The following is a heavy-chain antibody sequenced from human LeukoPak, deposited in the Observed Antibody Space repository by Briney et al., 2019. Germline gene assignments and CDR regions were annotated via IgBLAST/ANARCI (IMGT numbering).Heavy chain of an antibody. D-gene: IGHD3-16*02. CDR2: IYYSGTT. CDR1: GASIDSYS. V-gene: IGHV4-59*01. J-gene: IGHJ4*02. CDR3: VRGRSFELRFYDYVWGSYRYRFDY. Sequence: SETLCLTCTISGASIDSYSWSWIRQPPGKGLEWMGYIYYSGTTNYNPSLTRRVTISVDTRKNPFSLTRSSVTAANTAAYYFVRGRSFELRFYDYVWGSYRYRFDYWGQGTLVTVSS.